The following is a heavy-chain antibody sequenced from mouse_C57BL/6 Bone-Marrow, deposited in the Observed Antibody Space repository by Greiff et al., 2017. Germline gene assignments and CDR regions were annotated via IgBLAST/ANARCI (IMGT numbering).Heavy chain of an antibody. V-gene: IGHV1-81*01. CDR3: ARRQRRDYFDY. D-gene: IGHD6-1*01. CDR2: IYPRSGNT. CDR1: GYTFTSYG. Sequence: VNVVESGAELARPGASVKLSCKASGYTFTSYGISWVKQRTGQGLEWIGEIYPRSGNTYYNEKFKGKATLTADKSSSTAYMELRSLTSADSAVYVCARRQRRDYFDYWGQGTTRTVSA. J-gene: IGHJ2*01.